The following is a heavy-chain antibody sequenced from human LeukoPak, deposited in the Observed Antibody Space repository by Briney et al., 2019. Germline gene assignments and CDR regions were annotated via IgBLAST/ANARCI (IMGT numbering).Heavy chain of an antibody. CDR3: ARDSPWFDP. J-gene: IGHJ5*02. CDR1: GGSISSYY. Sequence: AETLSLTCTVSGGSISSYYWSWIRQPPGKGLEWIGYIYYSGSTNYNPSLKSRVTISVDTSKNQFSLNLSSVTAADTAVYYCARDSPWFDPWGQGTLVTVSS. CDR2: IYYSGST. V-gene: IGHV4-59*01.